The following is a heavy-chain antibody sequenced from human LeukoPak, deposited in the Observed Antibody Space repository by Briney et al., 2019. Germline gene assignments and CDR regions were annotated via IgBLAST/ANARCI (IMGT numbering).Heavy chain of an antibody. CDR1: GGSISSGGYY. D-gene: IGHD3-22*01. CDR2: IYYSGST. J-gene: IGHJ1*01. Sequence: SETLSLTCTVSGGSISSGGYYWSWIRQHPGKGLEWIGYIYYSGSTYYNPSLKSRVTISVDTSKNQLSLKLSSVTAADTAVYYCATSSGYYYGYFQHWGQGTLVTVSS. CDR3: ATSSGYYYGYFQH. V-gene: IGHV4-31*03.